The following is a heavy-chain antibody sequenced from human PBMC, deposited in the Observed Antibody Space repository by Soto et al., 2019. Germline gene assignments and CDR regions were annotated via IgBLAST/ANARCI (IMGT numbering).Heavy chain of an antibody. D-gene: IGHD3-3*01. CDR3: ARILSGEWTPYFDY. Sequence: QVTLKESGPVRVNPTETLTLTCTVSGFSLSKARMGVSWIRQPPGKALEWLAHIFSNDEKSYSTSLKSRLTISKDTSKSQVVLTMTNMDPVDTATYYCARILSGEWTPYFDYWGQGTLVTVSS. CDR2: IFSNDEK. V-gene: IGHV2-26*01. J-gene: IGHJ4*02. CDR1: GFSLSKARMG.